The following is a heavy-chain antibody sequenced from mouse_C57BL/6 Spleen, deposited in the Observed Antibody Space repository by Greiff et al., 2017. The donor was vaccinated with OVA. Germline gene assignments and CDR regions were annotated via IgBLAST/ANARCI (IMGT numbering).Heavy chain of an antibody. CDR3: ARRGDDAMDD. CDR1: GYTFTSYW. CDR2: IHPNSGRT. V-gene: IGHV1-64*01. J-gene: IGHJ4*01. Sequence: QVQLQQPGAELVKPGASVTLSCKASGYTFTSYWMHWVKQRPGQGLEWIGMIHPNSGRTNYNEKFKSKATLTVDKSSSTAYMQLSGVTSEDSAVYYCARRGDDAMDDWGQGTSVTVAS.